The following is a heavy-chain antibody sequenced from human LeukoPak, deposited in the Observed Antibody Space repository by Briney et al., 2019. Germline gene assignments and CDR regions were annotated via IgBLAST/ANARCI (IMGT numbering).Heavy chain of an antibody. Sequence: GGSLRLSCAASGFTFSSYSMNWVRQAPGKGLEWVSSISSSSSYIYYADSVKGRFTISRDNAKNSLYLQMNSLRAEDTAVYYCARELLAVAGVYYYYGMDVWGQGTTVTVSS. CDR2: ISSSSSYI. V-gene: IGHV3-21*01. CDR1: GFTFSSYS. D-gene: IGHD6-19*01. J-gene: IGHJ6*02. CDR3: ARELLAVAGVYYYYGMDV.